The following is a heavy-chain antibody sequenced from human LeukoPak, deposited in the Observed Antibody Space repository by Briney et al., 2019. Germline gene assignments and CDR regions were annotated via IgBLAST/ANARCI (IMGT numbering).Heavy chain of an antibody. Sequence: SVKVSCKASGGTFSSYAISWVRQAPGQGLEWMGGIIPIFGTANYAQKFQGGVTITADESTSTAYMELSSLRSEDTAVYYCALYSSSWYVGFDYWGQGTLVTVSS. CDR2: IIPIFGTA. CDR1: GGTFSSYA. D-gene: IGHD6-13*01. CDR3: ALYSSSWYVGFDY. V-gene: IGHV1-69*13. J-gene: IGHJ4*02.